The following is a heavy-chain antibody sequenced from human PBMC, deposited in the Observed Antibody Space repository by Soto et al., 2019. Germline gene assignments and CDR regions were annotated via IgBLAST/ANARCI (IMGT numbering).Heavy chain of an antibody. J-gene: IGHJ4*02. V-gene: IGHV1-69*08. CDR2: IIPIFGVT. CDR1: GGTFSSYT. D-gene: IGHD1-1*01. Sequence: QVQLVQSGAEVKKPGSSVKVSCKASGGTFSSYTITWVRQAPGQGLEWLGRIIPIFGVTNYAQKFQDRVTTTADRSATKAYMERSRPRPEGTAVYYCVRDWESTTQTWGFGDSWGQGTLVTVSS. CDR3: VRDWESTTQTWGFGDS.